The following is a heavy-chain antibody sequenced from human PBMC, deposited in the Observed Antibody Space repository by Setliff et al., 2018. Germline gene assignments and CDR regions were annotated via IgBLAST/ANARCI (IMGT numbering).Heavy chain of an antibody. D-gene: IGHD3-3*01. CDR3: RFWSGYYKNDY. V-gene: IGHV4-34*01. J-gene: IGHJ4*02. CDR1: GASFSGTY. Sequence: PSETLSLTCAVYGASFSGTYCSWIRQSPGKGLEWIGEINHTGSPNWIGEINHSGSPNYNPSRKSRVTMSVDSSKKQLSLKLTTVTAADTAVYYCRFWSGYYKNDYWGQGTLVTVSS. CDR2: INHSGSP.